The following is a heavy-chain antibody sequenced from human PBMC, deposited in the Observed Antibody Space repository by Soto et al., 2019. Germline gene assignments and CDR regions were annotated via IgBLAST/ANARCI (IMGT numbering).Heavy chain of an antibody. Sequence: EVQLVESGGGLVKPGGSLGLSCAASGFTFIDAWMTWVRQAPGKGLEWVGRIKSKSDGGTADYAAPVKGRFTISRDDSKQTLYLPMNGLKTEDTAVYYCTTVLGCSSKTCSARSDPWGQGTLVTVSS. CDR2: IKSKSDGGTA. J-gene: IGHJ5*02. CDR1: GFTFIDAW. CDR3: TTVLGCSSKTCSARSDP. D-gene: IGHD6-19*01. V-gene: IGHV3-15*01.